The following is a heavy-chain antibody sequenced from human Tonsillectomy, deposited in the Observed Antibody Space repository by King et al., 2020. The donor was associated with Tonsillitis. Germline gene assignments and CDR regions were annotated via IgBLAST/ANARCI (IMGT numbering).Heavy chain of an antibody. CDR3: ARGPSSGWFGI. CDR2: IWYDGSNK. J-gene: IGHJ5*02. V-gene: IGHV3-33*01. Sequence: QLVQSGGGVVPPGRSLRLFCAAAGFSFSSHGIHWVRQAPGKGLEGGAVIWYDGSNKYYADSVKGRFTISRDKSKNTPYLQIKSRRAEDTGVYYCARGPSSGWFGIWGQGTLVTVSS. CDR1: GFSFSSHG. D-gene: IGHD6-19*01.